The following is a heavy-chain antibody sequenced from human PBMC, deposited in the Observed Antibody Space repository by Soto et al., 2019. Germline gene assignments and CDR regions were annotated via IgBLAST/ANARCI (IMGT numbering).Heavy chain of an antibody. CDR2: ISGSGGGT. V-gene: IGHV3-23*01. Sequence: GGSLRLSCAASGFTFSSYAMSWVRQAPGKGLEWVSAISGSGGGTYYADSVKGRFTISRDNSKNTLYLQMNSLRAEDTAVYYCANTALIVVVPAAIPWGQGTLVTVSS. J-gene: IGHJ5*02. CDR1: GFTFSSYA. CDR3: ANTALIVVVPAAIP. D-gene: IGHD2-2*01.